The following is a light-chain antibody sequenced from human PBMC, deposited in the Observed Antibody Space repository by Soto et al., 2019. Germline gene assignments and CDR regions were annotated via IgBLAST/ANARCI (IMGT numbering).Light chain of an antibody. J-gene: IGKJ1*01. CDR2: GAS. Sequence: EIGMTQSPATLSVSPGERATLSCRASQSVGSNFAWYQQKPGQAPRLLIYGASTRATGIPDRFSGSVSGTEFTLTISSLQSEDFAIYFCQQYNNWPPDRTFGQGTNVEIK. CDR1: QSVGSN. V-gene: IGKV3-15*01. CDR3: QQYNNWPPDRT.